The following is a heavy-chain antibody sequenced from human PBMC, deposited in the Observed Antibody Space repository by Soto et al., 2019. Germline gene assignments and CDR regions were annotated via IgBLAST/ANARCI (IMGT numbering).Heavy chain of an antibody. J-gene: IGHJ6*02. D-gene: IGHD5-18*01. Sequence: GGSLRLSCAASGFTFSSYSMNWVRQAPGKGLEWVSSISSSSSYIYYADSVKGRFTISRDNAKNSLYLQINSLRAEDTAVYYCARGGYSYGLYYYYGMDVWGQGTTVTVSS. CDR1: GFTFSSYS. CDR2: ISSSSSYI. CDR3: ARGGYSYGLYYYYGMDV. V-gene: IGHV3-21*01.